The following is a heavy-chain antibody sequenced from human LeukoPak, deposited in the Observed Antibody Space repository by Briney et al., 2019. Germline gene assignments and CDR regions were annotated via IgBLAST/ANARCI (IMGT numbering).Heavy chain of an antibody. Sequence: GGSLRLSCAASGFTFSSYAMHWVRQAPGKGLERVAVISYDGSNKYYADSVKGRFTISRDNSKNTLYLQMNSLRAEDTAVYYCARDPGYCSGGSCYSRFDYWGQGTLVTVSS. J-gene: IGHJ4*02. CDR2: ISYDGSNK. D-gene: IGHD2-15*01. CDR1: GFTFSSYA. CDR3: ARDPGYCSGGSCYSRFDY. V-gene: IGHV3-30-3*01.